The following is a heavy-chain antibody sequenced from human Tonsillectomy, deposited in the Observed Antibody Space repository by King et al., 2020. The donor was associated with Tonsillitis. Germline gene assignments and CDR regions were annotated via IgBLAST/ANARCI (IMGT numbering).Heavy chain of an antibody. J-gene: IGHJ6*02. CDR1: GFPFTSSA. V-gene: IGHV1-58*01. Sequence: VQLVESGPEVKKPGTSVKVSCKASGFPFTSSAVQWVRQARGQRLEWIGWIVVGSGITKYAQKFQERVTITRDMSTSTTYMELSSLRSEDTAVYYCAAGLDPCTNGVCSPSNYGMDVWGQGTTVTVSS. CDR2: IVVGSGIT. D-gene: IGHD2-8*01. CDR3: AAGLDPCTNGVCSPSNYGMDV.